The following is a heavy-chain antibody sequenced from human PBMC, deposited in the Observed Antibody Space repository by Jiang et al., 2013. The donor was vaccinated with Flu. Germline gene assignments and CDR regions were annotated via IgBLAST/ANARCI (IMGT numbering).Heavy chain of an antibody. V-gene: IGHV2-5*06. Sequence: KPTQTLTLTCTFSGFSLSTSGLGVGWIRQPPGKALEWLALIYWHNDKRYTPSLRSRLSITKDTSKNQVVLTMTNMGPADTATYYCARILGGSDFDYWGQGTLVTVSS. D-gene: IGHD3-16*01. CDR1: GFSLSTSGLG. J-gene: IGHJ4*02. CDR2: IYWHNDK. CDR3: ARILGGSDFDY.